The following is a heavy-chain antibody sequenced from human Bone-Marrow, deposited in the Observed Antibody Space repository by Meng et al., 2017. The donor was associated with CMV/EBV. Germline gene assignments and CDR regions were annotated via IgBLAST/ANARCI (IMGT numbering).Heavy chain of an antibody. CDR2: IIPILGIA. D-gene: IGHD3-3*01. V-gene: IGHV1-69*04. CDR3: ARDGTGYDFWSARNWFDP. Sequence: SVKVSCKASGGTFSSYTISWVRQAPGQGLEWMGRIIPILGIANYAQKFQGRVTITADKSTSTAYMELSSLRSEDTAVYYCARDGTGYDFWSARNWFDPWGQGTLVTFSS. J-gene: IGHJ5*02. CDR1: GGTFSSYT.